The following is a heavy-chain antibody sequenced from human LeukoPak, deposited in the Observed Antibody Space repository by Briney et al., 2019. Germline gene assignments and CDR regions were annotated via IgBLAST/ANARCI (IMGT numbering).Heavy chain of an antibody. Sequence: PSETLSLTCTVSGGSISSYYWSWIRQPPGKGLEWIGYIYYSGSTNYNPSLKSRVTISVDTSKNQFSLKLSSVTAADTAVYYCARRYCSGGSCFPRHFDFWGQGTLVTVSS. J-gene: IGHJ4*02. CDR2: IYYSGST. CDR3: ARRYCSGGSCFPRHFDF. D-gene: IGHD2-15*01. V-gene: IGHV4-59*08. CDR1: GGSISSYY.